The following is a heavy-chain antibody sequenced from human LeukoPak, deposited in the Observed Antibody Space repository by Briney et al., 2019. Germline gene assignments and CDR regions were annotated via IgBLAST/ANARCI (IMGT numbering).Heavy chain of an antibody. CDR1: GFTFSSYS. CDR3: ARAGGLYYDFWSGYYTD. CDR2: ISSSSSYI. D-gene: IGHD3-3*01. Sequence: GGSLRLSCAASGFTFSSYSMNWVRQAPGKGLEWVSSISSSSSYIYYADSVKGRFSISRDNAKNSLYLQMNSLRAEDTAVYYCARAGGLYYDFWSGYYTDWGQGTLVTVSS. J-gene: IGHJ4*02. V-gene: IGHV3-21*01.